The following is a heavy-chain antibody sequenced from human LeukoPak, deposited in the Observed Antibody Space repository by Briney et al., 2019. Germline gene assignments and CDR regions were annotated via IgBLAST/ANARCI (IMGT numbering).Heavy chain of an antibody. Sequence: SETLSLTCTVSGGSISSYYWSWIRQPPGKGLEWIGYIYYSGSTNYNPSLKSRVTISVDTSKNQFSLKLSSVTPTDTAVYYCARGAYCGGDCYPLPPYFDYWGQGTLVTVSS. CDR1: GGSISSYY. J-gene: IGHJ4*02. CDR2: IYYSGST. V-gene: IGHV4-59*01. D-gene: IGHD2-21*02. CDR3: ARGAYCGGDCYPLPPYFDY.